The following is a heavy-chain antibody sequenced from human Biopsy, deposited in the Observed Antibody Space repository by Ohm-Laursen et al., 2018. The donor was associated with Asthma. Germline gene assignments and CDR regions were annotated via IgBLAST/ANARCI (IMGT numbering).Heavy chain of an antibody. J-gene: IGHJ6*02. CDR2: ISSGSDYI. CDR3: ARTFHFWSPYHAEHYQL. Sequence: SLRLSFAASVFTFSSYGMHWVRQAPGTGLEWVAAISSGSDYIFYADSVKGRFTISRDNAKNSLYLQMNSLSAEDTAVYYCARTFHFWSPYHAEHYQLWGQGTTVTVSS. V-gene: IGHV3-21*01. CDR1: VFTFSSYG. D-gene: IGHD3-3*02.